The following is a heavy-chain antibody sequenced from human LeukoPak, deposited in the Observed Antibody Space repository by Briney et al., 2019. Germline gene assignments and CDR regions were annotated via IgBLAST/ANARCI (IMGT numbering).Heavy chain of an antibody. D-gene: IGHD7-27*01. CDR2: ISYDGSNK. J-gene: IGHJ4*02. CDR1: GFTFSSYE. CDR3: ARDGDWGRYDH. V-gene: IGHV3-30*04. Sequence: GALRLSCAASGFTFSSYEMNWVRQAPGKGLEWVAVISYDGSNKYYADSVKGRFTISRDNSKNTLYLQMNSLRAEDTAVYYCARDGDWGRYDHWGQGTLVIVSS.